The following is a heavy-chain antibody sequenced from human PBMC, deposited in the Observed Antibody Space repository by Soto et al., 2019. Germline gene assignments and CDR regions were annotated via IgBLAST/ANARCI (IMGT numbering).Heavy chain of an antibody. CDR3: ARILIHYYRSGTPGYMDV. Sequence: QVQLMESGGGLVKPGGSLRLSCAVSGFIFSDNYMIWIRQAPGKGLEWVSYISSSGSGTYYADSVKGRFIISRDNAKNSLYLQMNSLRAEDSAVYYCARILIHYYRSGTPGYMDVWGKGTTVTVSS. V-gene: IGHV3-11*01. CDR1: GFIFSDNY. D-gene: IGHD3-10*01. CDR2: ISSSGSGT. J-gene: IGHJ6*03.